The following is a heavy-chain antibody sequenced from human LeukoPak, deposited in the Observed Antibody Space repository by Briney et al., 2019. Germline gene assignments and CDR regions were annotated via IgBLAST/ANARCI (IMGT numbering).Heavy chain of an antibody. CDR3: ARGGGSSWPV. CDR1: GGSISSYY. V-gene: IGHV4-59*08. D-gene: IGHD6-13*01. CDR2: IYYSGST. J-gene: IGHJ4*02. Sequence: TLSLTCTVSGGSISSYYWSWIRQPPGKGLEWIGYIYYSGSTNYNPSLKSRVTISVDTSKNQFSLKLSSVTAADTAVYYCARGGGSSWPVGGQGPLVTVPS.